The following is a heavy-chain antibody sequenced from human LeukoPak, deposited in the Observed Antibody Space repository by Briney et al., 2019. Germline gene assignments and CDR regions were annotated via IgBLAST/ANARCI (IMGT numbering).Heavy chain of an antibody. CDR1: GDSISSSDYY. J-gene: IGHJ5*02. CDR3: ARLKGWYSSNWGELWFDP. V-gene: IGHV4-39*01. Sequence: SETLSLTCTVSGDSISSSDYYWGWIRQPPGKGLEWIGSIYYSGTTYYNAPLKSRVSVSVDTSKNQFSLKLNSVTAAGTAVYYCARLKGWYSSNWGELWFDPWGQGTLVAVSS. D-gene: IGHD6-19*01. CDR2: IYYSGTT.